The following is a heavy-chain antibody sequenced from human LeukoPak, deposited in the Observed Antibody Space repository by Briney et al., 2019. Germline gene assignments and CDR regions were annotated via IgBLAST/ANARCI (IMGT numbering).Heavy chain of an antibody. V-gene: IGHV3-74*01. CDR1: GFTFSTDF. D-gene: IGHD1-1*01. CDR2: ISGDETYT. CDR3: VREYNAFNI. J-gene: IGHJ3*02. Sequence: GGSLRLSCVASGFTFSTDFMHWIRQAPGEGLMWVSQISGDETYTNYADSVKGRFTISRDNAKNTLYLQMNNLRAEDTAIYYCVREYNAFNIWGQGTLVTVSS.